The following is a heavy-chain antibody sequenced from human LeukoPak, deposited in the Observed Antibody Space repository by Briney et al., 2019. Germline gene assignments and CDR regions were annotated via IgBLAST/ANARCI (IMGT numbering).Heavy chain of an antibody. CDR2: IIPIFHTA. V-gene: IGHV1-69*13. J-gene: IGHJ4*02. Sequence: GASVNVSCKASGGTFSSYAISWVRQAPGQGLEWMGGIIPIFHTANYAHKFQGRVTITADESARTAYMELSSLGSDDTAVYYCARDHDSNVYYAQFAYWGQGTLVTVSS. CDR1: GGTFSSYA. CDR3: ARDHDSNVYYAQFAY. D-gene: IGHD3-22*01.